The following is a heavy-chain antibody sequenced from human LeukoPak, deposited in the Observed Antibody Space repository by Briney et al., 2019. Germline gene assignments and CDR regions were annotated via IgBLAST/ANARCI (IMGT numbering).Heavy chain of an antibody. CDR1: GFTFSNSW. Sequence: GGSLRLSCAASGFTFSNSWMHWVRQTPGKGPVWVSCINTDGNIMRYADSVKGRFTISRDNAKNTLYLQMNSLRAEDSAVYYCVDYDPHDYWGQGTLVTVSS. J-gene: IGHJ4*02. V-gene: IGHV3-74*01. D-gene: IGHD3-16*01. CDR2: INTDGNIM. CDR3: VDYDPHDY.